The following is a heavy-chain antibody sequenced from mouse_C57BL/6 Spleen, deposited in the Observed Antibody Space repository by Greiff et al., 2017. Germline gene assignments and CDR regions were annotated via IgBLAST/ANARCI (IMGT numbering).Heavy chain of an antibody. V-gene: IGHV1-82*01. D-gene: IGHD1-1*01. CDR3: ARSTGITTVDDFDY. CDR2: IYPGDGDT. CDR1: GYAFSSSW. J-gene: IGHJ2*01. Sequence: VQLQQSGPELVKPGASVKISCKASGYAFSSSWMNWVKQRPGKGLEWIGRIYPGDGDTNYNGKFKGKATLTADKSSSTAYMQLSSLTSEDSAVYFCARSTGITTVDDFDYWGQGTTLTVSS.